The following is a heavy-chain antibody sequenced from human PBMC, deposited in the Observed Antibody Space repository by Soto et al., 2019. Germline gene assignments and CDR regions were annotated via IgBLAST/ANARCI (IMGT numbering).Heavy chain of an antibody. CDR2: IKQDGSEK. Sequence: KGLEWVANIKQDGSEKWYVDSVKGRFTISRDNAKKSLFLQMNSLRVEDTAVYYCACGDNHENNGTFAHALDVCGEPLMV. V-gene: IGHV3-7*02. CDR3: ACGDNHENNGTFAHALDV. D-gene: IGHD2-21*01. J-gene: IGHJ3*01.